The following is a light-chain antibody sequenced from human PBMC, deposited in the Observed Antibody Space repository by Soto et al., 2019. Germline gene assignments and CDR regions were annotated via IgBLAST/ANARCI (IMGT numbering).Light chain of an antibody. CDR1: SSNIGSNY. V-gene: IGLV1-47*01. CDR2: RNN. Sequence: QTVVTQPPSASGTPGQRVPISCSGSSSNIGSNYVYWYQQLPGTAPKLLIYRNNQRPSGVPDRFSGSKSGTSASLAISGLRSEDEADYYCAAWDDSLSGWVFGGGTKVTVL. J-gene: IGLJ3*02. CDR3: AAWDDSLSGWV.